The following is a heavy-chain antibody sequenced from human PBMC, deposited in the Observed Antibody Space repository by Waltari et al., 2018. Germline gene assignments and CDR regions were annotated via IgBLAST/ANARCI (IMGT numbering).Heavy chain of an antibody. CDR3: ARDSQQLGYYYYYMDV. D-gene: IGHD6-13*01. Sequence: QVQLQESGPGLVKPSETLSLTCTVSGGSISSYYWSWIRQPAGKGLEWIGRIYTSGSTNYNPSLKSRVTMSVDTSKNQFSLKLSSVTAADTAVYYCARDSQQLGYYYYYMDVWGKGTTVTVSS. V-gene: IGHV4-4*07. J-gene: IGHJ6*03. CDR2: IYTSGST. CDR1: GGSISSYY.